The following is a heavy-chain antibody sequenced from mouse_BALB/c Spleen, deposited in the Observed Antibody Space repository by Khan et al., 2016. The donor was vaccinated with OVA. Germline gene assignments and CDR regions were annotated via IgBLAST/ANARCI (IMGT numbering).Heavy chain of an antibody. CDR3: ARPPYFSYTFAY. CDR1: GYTFTKFG. CDR2: INTHTGEP. J-gene: IGHJ4*01. V-gene: IGHV9-3-1*01. D-gene: IGHD2-10*01. Sequence: QIQLVQSGPELKKPGETVKISCKASGYTFTKFGVNWVKQAPGKGLEWMGWINTHTGEPTYADDFKGRFAFSLETSASTAYLQINNLKNEDTATFFCARPPYFSYTFAYWGQGTSVTVSS.